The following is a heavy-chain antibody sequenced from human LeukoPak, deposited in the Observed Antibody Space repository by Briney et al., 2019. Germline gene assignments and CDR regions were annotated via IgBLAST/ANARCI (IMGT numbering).Heavy chain of an antibody. CDR2: IWYDGSNK. J-gene: IGHJ4*02. V-gene: IGHV3-33*01. D-gene: IGHD4-17*01. Sequence: GGSLRLSCAASGFTFSSYVMHWVRQAPGKGLEWVAVIWYDGSNKYYADSVKGRFTISRDNSKNTLYLQMNSLRAEDTAVYYCAREGVPHGDYPYYFDYWGQGTLVTVSS. CDR3: AREGVPHGDYPYYFDY. CDR1: GFTFSSYV.